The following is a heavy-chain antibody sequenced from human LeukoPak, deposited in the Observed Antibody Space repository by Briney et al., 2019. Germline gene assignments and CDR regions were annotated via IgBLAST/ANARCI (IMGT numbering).Heavy chain of an antibody. Sequence: SETLSITCAVYGGSFSGYYWSWIRQPPGKGLEWIGYIYHSGSTYYNPSLKSRVTISVDRSKNQFSLKLSSVTAADTAVYYCARANMLAAGNDYWGQGTLVTVSS. CDR2: IYHSGST. CDR3: ARANMLAAGNDY. V-gene: IGHV4-34*01. J-gene: IGHJ4*02. CDR1: GGSFSGYY. D-gene: IGHD6-13*01.